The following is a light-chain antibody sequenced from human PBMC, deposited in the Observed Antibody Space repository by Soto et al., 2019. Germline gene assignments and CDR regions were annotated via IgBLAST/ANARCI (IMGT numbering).Light chain of an antibody. CDR2: GAS. CDR3: QQYRSWPRT. V-gene: IGKV3-15*01. J-gene: IGKJ1*01. CDR1: QSVDIN. Sequence: EIVLTQSPATLSVSPGERVTLSCRASQSVDINLAGYQQKPGQAPRLLIYGASTRATDMSGTFSGRGSGTEFTLTISNVRPEDFAVYYCQQYRSWPRTFGQGTKVDIK.